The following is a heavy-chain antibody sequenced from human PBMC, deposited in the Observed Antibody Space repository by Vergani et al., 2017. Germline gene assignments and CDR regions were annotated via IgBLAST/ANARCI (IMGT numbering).Heavy chain of an antibody. CDR2: IKNTGDST. D-gene: IGHD5-24*01. J-gene: IGHJ4*02. Sequence: EVQLLQSEGAVVQPGGSLRLSCVASGFTFSSHAMSWVRQGHGQGLEWVSSIKNTGDSTQYADSVKGRFTISRDNSKNTLYLQMNSLRVEDTAVYYCGRGSDNYNWGQGTLVTVSS. V-gene: IGHV3-23*01. CDR1: GFTFSSHA. CDR3: GRGSDNYN.